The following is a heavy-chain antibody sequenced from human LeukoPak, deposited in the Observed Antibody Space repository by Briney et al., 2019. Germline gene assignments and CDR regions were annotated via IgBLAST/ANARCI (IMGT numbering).Heavy chain of an antibody. J-gene: IGHJ4*02. Sequence: SVKVSCKASGGTFSSYAISWVRQAPGQGLEWMGGIIPIFGTANYAQKFQGRVTITADKSTSTAYMELSSLRSEDTAVYYCASGLDSSGYYYQAYWGQGTLVTVSS. CDR3: ASGLDSSGYYYQAY. CDR1: GGTFSSYA. V-gene: IGHV1-69*06. D-gene: IGHD3-22*01. CDR2: IIPIFGTA.